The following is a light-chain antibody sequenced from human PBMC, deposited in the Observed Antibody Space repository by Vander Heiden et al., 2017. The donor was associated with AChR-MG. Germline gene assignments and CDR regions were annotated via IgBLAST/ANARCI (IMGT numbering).Light chain of an antibody. CDR1: QDISKY. CDR3: QQYDNVLPLT. J-gene: IGKJ4*01. Sequence: DIQMTQSPSSLSASVGDRVTITCQASQDISKYLNWYQQKPGKAPKLLILDAANLETGVPSRFSRSGSGTDFTLTISSLQPEDIATYFCQQYDNVLPLTFGGGTKVEIK. V-gene: IGKV1-33*01. CDR2: DAA.